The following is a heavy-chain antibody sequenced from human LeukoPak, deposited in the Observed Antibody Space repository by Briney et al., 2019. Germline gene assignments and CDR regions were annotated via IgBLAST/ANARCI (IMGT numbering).Heavy chain of an antibody. CDR1: GFTFSSYW. CDR2: INSDGSSA. D-gene: IGHD5-12*01. Sequence: PGGSLRLSCAASGFTFSSYWMQWVRQAPGKGLVWVSRINSDGSSASYADSVKGRFTISRDNSKNTLYLQMNSLRAEDTAVYYCARDLNGDSGSDYWGQGTLVTVSS. CDR3: ARDLNGDSGSDY. V-gene: IGHV3-74*01. J-gene: IGHJ4*02.